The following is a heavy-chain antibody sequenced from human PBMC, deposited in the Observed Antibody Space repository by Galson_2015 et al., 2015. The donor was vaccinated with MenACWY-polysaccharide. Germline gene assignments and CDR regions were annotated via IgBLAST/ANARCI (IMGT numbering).Heavy chain of an antibody. Sequence: SVKVSCKASGYNFTSYDSNWVRQATGQGLEWMGWMNPNSGNTGYAQKFQGRVTMTSSSAMSTAFMELSSLRSEDTAVYYCARIIARKYTFADSWGQGTLVTVSS. CDR1: GYNFTSYD. D-gene: IGHD2-21*01. J-gene: IGHJ4*02. CDR3: ARIIARKYTFADS. CDR2: MNPNSGNT. V-gene: IGHV1-8*01.